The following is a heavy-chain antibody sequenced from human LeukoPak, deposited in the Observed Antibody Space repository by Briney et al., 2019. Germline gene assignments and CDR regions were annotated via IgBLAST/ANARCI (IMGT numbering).Heavy chain of an antibody. J-gene: IGHJ4*02. D-gene: IGHD3-3*01. CDR1: GFTFSSYG. Sequence: PGRSLRLSCAASGFTFSSYGMHWVRQAPGKGLEWVAVISYDGSNKYYADSVKGRFTISRDNSKNTLYLQMNSLRAEDTAVYYCAKPLSHREWYFDYWGQGTLVTVSS. CDR2: ISYDGSNK. V-gene: IGHV3-30*18. CDR3: AKPLSHREWYFDY.